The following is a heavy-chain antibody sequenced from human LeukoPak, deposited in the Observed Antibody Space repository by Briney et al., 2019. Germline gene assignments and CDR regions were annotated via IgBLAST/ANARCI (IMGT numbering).Heavy chain of an antibody. V-gene: IGHV3-48*01. CDR1: GFIFSQYS. J-gene: IGHJ5*02. CDR2: IRSSSET. D-gene: IGHD5-12*01. Sequence: GGSLRLSCAASGFIFSQYSMNWVRQAPGKGLEWVSHIRSSSETFYADSVEGRFTISRDNARNSLYLQMNNLRGEDTAIYYCARDAGNSGYGCDLWGQGTLVAVSS. CDR3: ARDAGNSGYGCDL.